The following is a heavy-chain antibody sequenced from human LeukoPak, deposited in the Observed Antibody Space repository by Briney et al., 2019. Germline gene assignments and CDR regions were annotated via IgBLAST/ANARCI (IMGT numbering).Heavy chain of an antibody. Sequence: SETLSLTCTVSGGSIGSYYWSWIRQPPGKGLEWVGYIYYSGSTNYNPSLKSRVTISVDTSKNQFSLKLSSVTAADTAVYYCARASYYYDSSGYLLGDRWGNFDYWGQGTLVTVSS. CDR3: ARASYYYDSSGYLLGDRWGNFDY. J-gene: IGHJ4*02. CDR2: IYYSGST. V-gene: IGHV4-59*01. CDR1: GGSIGSYY. D-gene: IGHD3-22*01.